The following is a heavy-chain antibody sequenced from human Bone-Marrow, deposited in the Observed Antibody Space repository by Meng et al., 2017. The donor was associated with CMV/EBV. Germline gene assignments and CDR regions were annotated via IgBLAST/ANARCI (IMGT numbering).Heavy chain of an antibody. CDR3: ARDDSSGYHY. V-gene: IGHV3-23*03. Sequence: GESLKISCAASGFTFSSYAMSWVRQAPGKGLEWVSVIYSGGSSTYYADSVKGRFTISRDNSKNTLYLQMNSLRAEDTAVYYCARDDSSGYHYWGQGTLVTVSS. CDR2: IYSGGSST. CDR1: GFTFSSYA. J-gene: IGHJ4*02. D-gene: IGHD3-22*01.